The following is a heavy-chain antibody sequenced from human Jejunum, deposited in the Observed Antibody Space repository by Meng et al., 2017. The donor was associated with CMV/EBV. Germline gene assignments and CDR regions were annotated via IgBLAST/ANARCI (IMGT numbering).Heavy chain of an antibody. V-gene: IGHV3-21*01. CDR1: GFTFTSYS. CDR2: ISGSSTYI. D-gene: IGHD4-17*01. CDR3: ARAIDYGDPNWFDP. Sequence: GFTFTSYSISWVRQAPGKGLEWLSYISGSSTYIYHADSVKGRFTISRDNAKNSVYLQMNSLRAEDTAVYYCARAIDYGDPNWFDPWGQGTLVTVSS. J-gene: IGHJ5*02.